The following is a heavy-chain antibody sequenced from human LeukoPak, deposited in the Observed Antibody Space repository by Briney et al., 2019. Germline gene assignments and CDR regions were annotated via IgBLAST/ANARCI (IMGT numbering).Heavy chain of an antibody. CDR2: ISAYNGNT. Sequence: GASVKVSCKASGYTFTSYGISWVRQAPGQGLEWMGWISAYNGNTNYAQKLQGRVTMTTDTSTSTAYMELRSLRSDDTAVYYCARAGNYDFWSGYYTNWFDPWGQGTLVTVSS. V-gene: IGHV1-18*01. CDR3: ARAGNYDFWSGYYTNWFDP. J-gene: IGHJ5*02. CDR1: GYTFTSYG. D-gene: IGHD3-3*01.